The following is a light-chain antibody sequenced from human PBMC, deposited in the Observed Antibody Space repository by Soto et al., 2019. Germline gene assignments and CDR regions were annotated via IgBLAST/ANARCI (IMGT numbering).Light chain of an antibody. CDR1: SSDIGAYNF. V-gene: IGLV2-14*03. J-gene: IGLJ1*01. CDR2: DVA. CDR3: MSFTSSNTYV. Sequence: QSALTQPASVSGSPGQSITISCTGTSSDIGAYNFVSWYQHYPDKAPKVVIYDVANRPSGVSYRFSASKSGNTASLTISGLNHEDEADYYCMSFTSSNTYVFGTGTKVXVL.